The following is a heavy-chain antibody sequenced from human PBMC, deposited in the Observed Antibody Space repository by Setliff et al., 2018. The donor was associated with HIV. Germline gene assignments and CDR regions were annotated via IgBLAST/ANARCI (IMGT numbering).Heavy chain of an antibody. CDR1: GGTFSSYP. D-gene: IGHD2-15*01. Sequence: ASVKVSCKASGGTFSSYPISWVRQATGQGLEWMGWMMPSSGNTGYAQKFQGRLTMTRNTSISTAYMELSSLRSEDTAVYYCARVGSYWTQFDYWGQGTLVTVSS. J-gene: IGHJ4*01. V-gene: IGHV1-8*02. CDR2: MMPSSGNT. CDR3: ARVGSYWTQFDY.